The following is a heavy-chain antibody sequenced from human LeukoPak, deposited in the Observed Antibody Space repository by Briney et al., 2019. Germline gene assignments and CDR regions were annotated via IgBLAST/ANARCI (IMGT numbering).Heavy chain of an antibody. Sequence: PGGSLRLSCAASGFTFSSYAMSWVRQAPGKGLEWVSAISGSGGSTYYADSVKGRLTISRDNSKNTLYLQMNSLRAEDTAVYYCAKRGAEVGTTVAPGDYWGQGTLLTVS. D-gene: IGHD1-26*01. CDR2: ISGSGGST. CDR3: AKRGAEVGTTVAPGDY. J-gene: IGHJ4*02. V-gene: IGHV3-23*01. CDR1: GFTFSSYA.